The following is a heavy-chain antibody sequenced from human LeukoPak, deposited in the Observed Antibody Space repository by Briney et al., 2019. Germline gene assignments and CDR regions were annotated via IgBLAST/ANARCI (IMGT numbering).Heavy chain of an antibody. CDR3: AALRNGVRFPVDY. CDR2: IYTSGST. D-gene: IGHD2-8*01. CDR1: GGSISSCY. J-gene: IGHJ4*02. V-gene: IGHV4-4*07. Sequence: SETLSLTCTVSGGSISSCYWSWIRQPAGKGLEWIGRIYTSGSTNYNPSLKSRVTMSVDTSKNQFSLKLSSVTAADTAVYYCAALRNGVRFPVDYWGQGTLVTVSS.